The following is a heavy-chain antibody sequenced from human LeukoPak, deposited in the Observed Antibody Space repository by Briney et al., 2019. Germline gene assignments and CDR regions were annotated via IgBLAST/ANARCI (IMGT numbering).Heavy chain of an antibody. J-gene: IGHJ4*02. V-gene: IGHV3-11*01. CDR1: GFTFSDYY. Sequence: GGSLRLSCAASGFTFSDYYMSWIRQAPGKGLEWVSYISSSGSTIYYADSVKGRFTISRDNAKNSLHLQMNSLRAEDTAVYYCARSTSRHSYFDYWGQGTLVTVSS. CDR2: ISSSGSTI. CDR3: ARSTSRHSYFDY.